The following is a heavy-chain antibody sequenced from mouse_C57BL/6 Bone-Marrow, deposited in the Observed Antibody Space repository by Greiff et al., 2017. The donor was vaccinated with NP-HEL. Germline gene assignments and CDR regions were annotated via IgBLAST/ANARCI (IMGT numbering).Heavy chain of an antibody. V-gene: IGHV1-54*01. D-gene: IGHD4-1*01. CDR2: INPGSGGT. J-gene: IGHJ2*01. CDR1: GYAFTNYL. Sequence: VKLQQSGAELVRPGTSVKVSCKASGYAFTNYLIEWVKQRPGQGLEWIGVINPGSGGTNYNEKFKGKATLTADKSSSTAYMQLSSLTSEDSAVYFCARGGLTGYYFDYWGQGTTLTVSS. CDR3: ARGGLTGYYFDY.